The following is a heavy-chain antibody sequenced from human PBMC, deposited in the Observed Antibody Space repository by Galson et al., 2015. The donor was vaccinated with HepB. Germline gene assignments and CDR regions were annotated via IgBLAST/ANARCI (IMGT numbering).Heavy chain of an antibody. CDR1: GFTFSSYA. V-gene: IGHV3-23*01. J-gene: IGHJ6*02. D-gene: IGHD5-12*01. CDR3: ANVALDIVFPYYYYGMDV. Sequence: SLRLSCAASGFTFSSYAMSWVRQAPGKGLEWVSAISGSGGSTYYADSVKGRFTISRDNSKNTLYLQMNSLRAEDTAVYYCANVALDIVFPYYYYGMDVWGQGTTVTVSS. CDR2: ISGSGGST.